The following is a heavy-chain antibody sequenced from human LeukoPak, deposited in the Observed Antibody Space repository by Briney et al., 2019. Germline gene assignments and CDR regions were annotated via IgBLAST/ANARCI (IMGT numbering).Heavy chain of an antibody. Sequence: ASVKVSCKASGYTFTGYYMHWVRQAPGQGLEWMGWINPNSGGTNYAQKFQGRVTMTRDTSISTAYMELSRLRSDDTAVYYCARDDYYYDSSGYDLDDWGQGTLVTVSS. V-gene: IGHV1-2*02. J-gene: IGHJ4*02. CDR3: ARDDYYYDSSGYDLDD. CDR1: GYTFTGYY. CDR2: INPNSGGT. D-gene: IGHD3-22*01.